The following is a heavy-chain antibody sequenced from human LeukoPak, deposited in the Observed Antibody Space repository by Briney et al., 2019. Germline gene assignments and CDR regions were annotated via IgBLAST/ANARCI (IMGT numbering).Heavy chain of an antibody. V-gene: IGHV3-30*03. CDR1: GFIFSTYG. D-gene: IGHD1-26*01. Sequence: GGSLRLSCAASGFIFSTYGMYWVRQAPGKGLECVAVISYDGGNKYYADSVKGRFTISRDNSKNTLYLQMNSLRAEDTAVYYCARSGSYGAFDIWGQGTMVTVSS. CDR3: ARSGSYGAFDI. J-gene: IGHJ3*02. CDR2: ISYDGGNK.